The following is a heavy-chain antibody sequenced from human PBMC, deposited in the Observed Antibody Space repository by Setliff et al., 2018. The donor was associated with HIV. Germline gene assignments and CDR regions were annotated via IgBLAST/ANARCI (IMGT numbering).Heavy chain of an antibody. J-gene: IGHJ5*02. CDR1: GFAFSTYA. Sequence: GGSLRLSCAASGFAFSTYAMSWVRQAPGKGLEWVSAISDSGGGTYYADSVKGRFTVSRDNSKYTLYLQMNSLRVEDTAVYYCAKEKGSSGWSAWGQGTLVTVSS. CDR2: ISDSGGGT. D-gene: IGHD6-19*01. CDR3: AKEKGSSGWSA. V-gene: IGHV3-23*01.